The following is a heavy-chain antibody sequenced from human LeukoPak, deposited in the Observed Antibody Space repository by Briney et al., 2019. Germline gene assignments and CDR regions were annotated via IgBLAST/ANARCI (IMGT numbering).Heavy chain of an antibody. CDR2: ISGGDRT. V-gene: IGHV3-23*01. J-gene: IGHJ4*02. D-gene: IGHD3-22*01. CDR3: AKDDLLYDAAHYFDY. CDR1: GFTFATYA. Sequence: PGGSLRLSCAASGFTFATYAMSWVRQAPGKGLEWLSAISGGDRTYYADSVKGRFTISRDNSKNTMYLEMNSLRAEDTAVYYCAKDDLLYDAAHYFDYWGQGTLVTVSS.